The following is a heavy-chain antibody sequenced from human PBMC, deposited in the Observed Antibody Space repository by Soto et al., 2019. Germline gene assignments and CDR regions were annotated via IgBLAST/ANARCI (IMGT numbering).Heavy chain of an antibody. V-gene: IGHV1-69*02. CDR2: IIPILGIA. CDR3: ARGALRDYDILTGYYPWFDP. Sequence: SVKVSCKASGGTFSSYTISWVRQAPGQGLEWMGRIIPILGIANCAQKFQGRVTITADKSTSTAYMELSSLRSEDTAVYYCARGALRDYDILTGYYPWFDPWGQGTLVTVSS. CDR1: GGTFSSYT. D-gene: IGHD3-9*01. J-gene: IGHJ5*02.